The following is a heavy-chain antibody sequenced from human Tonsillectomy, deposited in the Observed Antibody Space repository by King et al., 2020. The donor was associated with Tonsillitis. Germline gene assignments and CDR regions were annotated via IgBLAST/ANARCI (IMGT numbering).Heavy chain of an antibody. J-gene: IGHJ4*02. V-gene: IGHV3-53*04. CDR2: IYSGGNT. CDR1: GFTVNTNY. Sequence: EVQLVESGGGLVQPGGSLRLSCAASGFTVNTNYMSWIRQAPGKGLEWVSVIYSGGNTYYVDSVKGRFTISRHKSKNTLYLQMNSLRAEDTAVYYCARGGANDFWSGYFAHWGQGTLVTVSS. CDR3: ARGGANDFWSGYFAH. D-gene: IGHD3-3*01.